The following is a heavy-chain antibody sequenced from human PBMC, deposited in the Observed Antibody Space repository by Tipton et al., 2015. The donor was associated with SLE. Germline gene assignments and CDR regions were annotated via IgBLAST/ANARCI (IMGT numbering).Heavy chain of an antibody. Sequence: TLSLTCTVSGGSFSGYYWSWIRQPPGKGLEWIGEINHSGSTNYNPSLKSRVTISVDAPKNQFSLKLSSVTAADTAVYYCARKRNGMGIWGQGTMVTVSS. CDR1: GGSFSGYY. D-gene: IGHD5-24*01. V-gene: IGHV4-34*01. J-gene: IGHJ3*02. CDR2: INHSGST. CDR3: ARKRNGMGI.